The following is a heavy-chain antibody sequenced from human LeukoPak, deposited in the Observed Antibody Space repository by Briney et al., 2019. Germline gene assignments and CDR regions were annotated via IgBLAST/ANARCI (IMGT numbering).Heavy chain of an antibody. Sequence: PGGSLRLSCAASGFTFKNYGMHWVRQAPGKGLEWVSGINWNGGSTGYADSVKGRFTISRDNAKNSLYLQMNSLRAEDTALYYCAREHSGSYFFDYWGQGTLVTVSS. CDR3: AREHSGSYFFDY. CDR2: INWNGGST. D-gene: IGHD1-26*01. J-gene: IGHJ4*02. CDR1: GFTFKNYG. V-gene: IGHV3-20*04.